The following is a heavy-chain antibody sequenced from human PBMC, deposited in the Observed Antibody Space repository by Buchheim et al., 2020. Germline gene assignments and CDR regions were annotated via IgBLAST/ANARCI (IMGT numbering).Heavy chain of an antibody. V-gene: IGHV4-39*02. Sequence: QLQLQESGPGLVKPSETLSLTCTVSGDSINSKVYYWGWIRQPPGKELEWIGSIYYSGSTYYNPSLKSRVTISVDTSKNHFSLKLRSVTAADTAVYYCARGLVAGVTIFGVVTRFDPWGQGSL. J-gene: IGHJ5*02. D-gene: IGHD3-3*01. CDR3: ARGLVAGVTIFGVVTRFDP. CDR1: GDSINSKVYY. CDR2: IYYSGST.